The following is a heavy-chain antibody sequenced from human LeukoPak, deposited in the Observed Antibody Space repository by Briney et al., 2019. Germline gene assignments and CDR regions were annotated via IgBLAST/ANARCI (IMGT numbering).Heavy chain of an antibody. CDR2: IYYSGST. D-gene: IGHD7-27*01. CDR1: GGSISSGGYY. CDR3: ARGDWGDAFDI. J-gene: IGHJ3*02. V-gene: IGHV4-31*03. Sequence: PSETLSLTCTVSGGSISSGGYYWSWIRQHPGKGLEWIGYIYYSGSTYYNPSLKSRVTISVDTSKNQFSLKLSSVTAADTAVYYCARGDWGDAFDIWGQGTMVTVSS.